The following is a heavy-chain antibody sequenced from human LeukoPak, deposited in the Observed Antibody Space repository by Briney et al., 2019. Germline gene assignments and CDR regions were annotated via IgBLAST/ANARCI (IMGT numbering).Heavy chain of an antibody. D-gene: IGHD2-2*01. J-gene: IGHJ4*02. CDR2: INHSGST. CDR3: ARGGLIVVVPAAAFRKGGYFDY. CDR1: GGSFSGYY. V-gene: IGHV4-34*01. Sequence: SETLSLTCAVYGGSFSGYYWSWIRQPPGKGLEWIGEINHSGSTNYNPSLKSPVTISVDTSKNQFSLKLSSVTAADTAVYYCARGGLIVVVPAAAFRKGGYFDYWGQGTLVTVSS.